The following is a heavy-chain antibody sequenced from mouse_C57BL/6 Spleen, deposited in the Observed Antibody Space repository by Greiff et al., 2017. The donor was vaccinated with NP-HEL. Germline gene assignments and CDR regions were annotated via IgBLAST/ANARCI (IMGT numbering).Heavy chain of an antibody. Sequence: QVQLQQPGAELVMPGASVKLSCKASGYTFTSYWMHWVKQRPGQGLEWIGEIDPSDSYTNYNQKFKGKSTLTVDKSSSTAYMQLSSLTSEDSAVYYCARLLRFYVDYWGQGTTLTVSS. J-gene: IGHJ2*01. CDR3: ARLLRFYVDY. CDR2: IDPSDSYT. CDR1: GYTFTSYW. V-gene: IGHV1-69*01. D-gene: IGHD1-1*01.